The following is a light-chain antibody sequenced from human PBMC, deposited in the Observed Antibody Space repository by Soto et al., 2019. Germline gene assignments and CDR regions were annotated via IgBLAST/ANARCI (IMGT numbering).Light chain of an antibody. J-gene: IGLJ3*02. CDR3: AVWDDSLSGWV. Sequence: QAVVTQPPSVSGAPGQRVTVSCTGTSSNIGAGFDVHWYQQIPGTAPKLLIYSTNQRPSGVPDRISGSKSGTSATLAISGLRFEDEADYYCAVWDDSLSGWVFGGGTKLTVL. V-gene: IGLV1-47*02. CDR2: STN. CDR1: SSNIGAGFD.